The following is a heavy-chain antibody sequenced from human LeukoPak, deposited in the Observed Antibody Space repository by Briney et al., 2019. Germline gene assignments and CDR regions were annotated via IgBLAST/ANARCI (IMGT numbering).Heavy chain of an antibody. CDR1: GGSISRYY. CDR2: INHSGST. Sequence: SETLSLTCTVSGGSISRYYWSWIRQPPGKGLEWIGEINHSGSTNYNPSLKSRVTISVDTSKNQFSLKLSSVTAADTAVYYCARRGVAAALWGQGTLVTVSS. J-gene: IGHJ4*02. D-gene: IGHD6-13*01. CDR3: ARRGVAAAL. V-gene: IGHV4-34*01.